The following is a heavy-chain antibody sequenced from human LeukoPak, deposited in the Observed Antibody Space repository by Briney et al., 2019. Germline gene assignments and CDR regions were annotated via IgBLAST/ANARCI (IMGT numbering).Heavy chain of an antibody. Sequence: GGSLRLSCAASGFTFSSYSMNWVRQAPGKGLEWVSSISSSSYIYYADSVKGRFTISRDNAKNSLYLQMNSLRAEDTAVYYCARKLAAAGTGWFDPWGQGTLVTVSS. D-gene: IGHD6-13*01. J-gene: IGHJ5*02. CDR2: ISSSSYI. CDR1: GFTFSSYS. CDR3: ARKLAAAGTGWFDP. V-gene: IGHV3-21*01.